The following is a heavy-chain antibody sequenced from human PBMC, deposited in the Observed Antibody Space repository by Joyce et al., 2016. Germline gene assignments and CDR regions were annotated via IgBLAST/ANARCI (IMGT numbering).Heavy chain of an antibody. D-gene: IGHD6-6*01. V-gene: IGHV1-18*04. J-gene: IGHJ4*02. Sequence: QVQLVHPGAEMKKPGASVQVSCKASGYTFTGYGSSWVRQAPGQGLEWMGWISAYSGDTNFAQKFQGRFIMTVDKSASTAYMELKSLTSDDTAVYYCARDEYGTSLSYFDYWGQGALVAVSS. CDR3: ARDEYGTSLSYFDY. CDR1: GYTFTGYG. CDR2: ISAYSGDT.